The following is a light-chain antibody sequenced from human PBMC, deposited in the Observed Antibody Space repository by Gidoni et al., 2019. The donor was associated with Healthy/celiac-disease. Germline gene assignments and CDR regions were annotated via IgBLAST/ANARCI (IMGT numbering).Light chain of an antibody. CDR3: QQSYSTLRT. V-gene: IGKV1-39*01. CDR2: AAS. J-gene: IGKJ4*01. Sequence: DLQMPQPPSSLSASVGDRVTITCRASQSISSYLNWYQQKPGKAPKLLIYAASSLQSGVPSRFSGSGSGTDFTLTISSLQPEDFATYYCQQSYSTLRTFGGGTKVEIK. CDR1: QSISSY.